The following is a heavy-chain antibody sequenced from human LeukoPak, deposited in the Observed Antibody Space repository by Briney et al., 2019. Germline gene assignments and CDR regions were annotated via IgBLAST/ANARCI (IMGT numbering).Heavy chain of an antibody. J-gene: IGHJ6*03. D-gene: IGHD3-10*01. V-gene: IGHV1-8*03. CDR3: ARGGWFGEFPYYMDV. Sequence: GASVKVSCKASGYTFTNYDINWVRQATGQGLEWMGWMNPNSGNTGYGQKFQGRVTITRNTSISTAYMELSSLRSEDTAVYYCARGGWFGEFPYYMDVWGKGTTVTDSS. CDR2: MNPNSGNT. CDR1: GYTFTNYD.